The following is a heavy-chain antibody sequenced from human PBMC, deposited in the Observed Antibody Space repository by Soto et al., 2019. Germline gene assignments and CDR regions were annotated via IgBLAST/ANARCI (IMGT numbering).Heavy chain of an antibody. Sequence: SETLSLTCTVSVGSISSGGFYWTWIRQHPGKGLEWIGYIYYSGSTYYNPSLKSRVTISVDTSKNQFSLKLSSVTAADTAVYYCARVCGGDCHYGMDVWGQGTTVTVSS. CDR2: IYYSGST. J-gene: IGHJ6*02. D-gene: IGHD2-21*02. CDR3: ARVCGGDCHYGMDV. CDR1: VGSISSGGFY. V-gene: IGHV4-31*03.